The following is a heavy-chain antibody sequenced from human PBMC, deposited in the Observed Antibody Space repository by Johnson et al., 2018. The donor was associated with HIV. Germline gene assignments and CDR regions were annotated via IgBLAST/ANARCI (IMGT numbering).Heavy chain of an antibody. V-gene: IGHV3-66*01. CDR1: GFNVSSNY. CDR2: IYRGGST. Sequence: VQLVESGGGLVQPGGSLRLSCAASGFNVSSNYMSWVRQAPGKVLEWVSVIYRGGSTYYINSVKGRFTISRDNSKNTLYLQMNSVRAEDTAVYYCAREWGEGAFDIWGQGTMVTVSS. D-gene: IGHD3-16*01. CDR3: AREWGEGAFDI. J-gene: IGHJ3*02.